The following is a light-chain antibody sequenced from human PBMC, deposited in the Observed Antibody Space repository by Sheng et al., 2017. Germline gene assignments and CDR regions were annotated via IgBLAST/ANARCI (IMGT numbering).Light chain of an antibody. Sequence: EIVLTQSPAALSLSPGERVTLSCRASHNISSYLAWYQQKPGQAPRLFIYDASNRASGIPARFSGSGSGTDFSLTISSLEPEDFALYYCQQRYTWPSLTFGGGTKVEIK. CDR1: HNISSY. J-gene: IGKJ4*01. V-gene: IGKV3-11*01. CDR2: DAS. CDR3: QQRYTWPSLT.